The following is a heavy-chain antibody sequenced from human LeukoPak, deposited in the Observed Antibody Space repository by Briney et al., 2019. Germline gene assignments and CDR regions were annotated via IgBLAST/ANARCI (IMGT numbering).Heavy chain of an antibody. Sequence: PSETLSLTCTVSGGSISSGGYYWSWIRQPAGKGLEWIGRLYSSGTTNYNPSLKSRVTISVDTSKNQFSLKLSSVTAADTAVYYCARLGSGRKIDYWGQGTLVTVSS. V-gene: IGHV4-61*02. D-gene: IGHD6-19*01. CDR2: LYSSGTT. CDR1: GGSISSGGYY. J-gene: IGHJ4*02. CDR3: ARLGSGRKIDY.